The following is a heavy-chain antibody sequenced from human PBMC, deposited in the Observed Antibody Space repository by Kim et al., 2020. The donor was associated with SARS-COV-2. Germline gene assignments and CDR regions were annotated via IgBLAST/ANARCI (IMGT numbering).Heavy chain of an antibody. D-gene: IGHD3-22*01. Sequence: SETLSLTCTVSGGSISSSSYYWGWIRQPPGKGLEWIGSIYYSGSTYSNPSLKSRVTISVDTSKNQFSLKLSSVTAADTAVYYCARHPSITMIVIAWYFDLWGRGTLVTVSS. V-gene: IGHV4-39*01. J-gene: IGHJ2*01. CDR3: ARHPSITMIVIAWYFDL. CDR2: IYYSGST. CDR1: GGSISSSSYY.